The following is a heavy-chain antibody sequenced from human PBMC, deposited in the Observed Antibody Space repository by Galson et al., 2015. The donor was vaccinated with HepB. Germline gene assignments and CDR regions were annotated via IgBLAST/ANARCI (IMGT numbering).Heavy chain of an antibody. CDR3: ARVEKPDQITIFGVASVYYYYYGMDV. CDR1: GFTFSSYW. CDR2: INRDGSST. V-gene: IGHV3-74*01. D-gene: IGHD3-3*01. J-gene: IGHJ6*02. Sequence: SLRLSCAASGFTFSSYWMHWVRQAPGEGLVWVSRINRDGSSTNYADSVRGRFTISRDNAKNTLYLQMNSLRAEDTAVYYCARVEKPDQITIFGVASVYYYYYGMDVWGQGTTVTVSS.